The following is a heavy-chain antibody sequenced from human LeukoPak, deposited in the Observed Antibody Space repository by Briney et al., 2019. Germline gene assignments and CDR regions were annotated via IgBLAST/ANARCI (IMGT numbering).Heavy chain of an antibody. CDR3: ARDRGDYSGDPGYFDY. V-gene: IGHV4-31*03. CDR2: IHSSGST. J-gene: IGHJ4*02. D-gene: IGHD4-23*01. Sequence: PSGTLSLTCSVSGDSVSSDTGGYYWTWIRQRPGKGLEWIGNIHSSGSTSYNPSLRSRLSISRDRSKNQFSLKLASVTAADTAFYYCARDRGDYSGDPGYFDYWGQGPLVTVSS. CDR1: GDSVSSDTGGYY.